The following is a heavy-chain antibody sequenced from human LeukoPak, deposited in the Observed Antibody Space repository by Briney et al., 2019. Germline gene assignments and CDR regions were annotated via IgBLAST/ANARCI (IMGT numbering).Heavy chain of an antibody. V-gene: IGHV3-74*01. CDR3: TRDLMDYDVSTGLHHYYMDV. Sequence: GGSLRLSCAASGFTFSSYWMSWVRQAPRKGLVWVSRINGDGRNINYADSVRGRFTISRDNAKNTLYLQMNTLRVEDTAVYYCTRDLMDYDVSTGLHHYYMDVWGQGTTVTVSS. D-gene: IGHD3-9*01. J-gene: IGHJ6*02. CDR1: GFTFSSYW. CDR2: INGDGRNI.